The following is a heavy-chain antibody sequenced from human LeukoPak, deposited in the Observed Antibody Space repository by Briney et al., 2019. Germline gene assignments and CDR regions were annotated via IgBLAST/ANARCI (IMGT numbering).Heavy chain of an antibody. CDR1: GFTFSNYA. Sequence: GGSLRLSCAASGFTFSNYAMSWVRQSPGKGLEWVSSIVSSGGSTYSADSVKGRFTISRDNSKNTVYLQMNSLRAADTALYYCAKDHHPYSTSSDYRGQGTLVTVYS. V-gene: IGHV3-23*01. D-gene: IGHD6-6*01. CDR2: IVSSGGST. CDR3: AKDHHPYSTSSDY. J-gene: IGHJ4*02.